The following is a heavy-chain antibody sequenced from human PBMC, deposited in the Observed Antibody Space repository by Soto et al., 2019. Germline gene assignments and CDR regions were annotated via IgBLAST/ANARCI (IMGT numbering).Heavy chain of an antibody. D-gene: IGHD3-10*01. J-gene: IGHJ3*02. CDR1: GFTFSSYS. Sequence: GGSLRLSCAASGFTFSSYSMNWVRQAPGKGLEWVSSISSSSSYIYYADSVKGRFTISRDNAKNSLYLQMNSLRAEDTAVYYCARDKLVHLNMVRGVITKRDAFDIWGQGTMVTVSS. CDR3: ARDKLVHLNMVRGVITKRDAFDI. V-gene: IGHV3-21*01. CDR2: ISSSSSYI.